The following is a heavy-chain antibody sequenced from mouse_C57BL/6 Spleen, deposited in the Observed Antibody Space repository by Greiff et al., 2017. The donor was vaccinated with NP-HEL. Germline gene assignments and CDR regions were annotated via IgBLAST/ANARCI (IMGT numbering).Heavy chain of an antibody. Sequence: EVQLQQSGPELVKPGASVKISCKASGYTFTDYYMNWVKQSHGKSLEWIGDINPNNGGTSYNQKFKGKATLTVDKSSSTAYMELRSLTSEDSAVYYCARREGLLRWYFDVWGTGTTVTVSS. V-gene: IGHV1-26*01. CDR2: INPNNGGT. CDR1: GYTFTDYY. J-gene: IGHJ1*03. D-gene: IGHD1-1*01. CDR3: ARREGLLRWYFDV.